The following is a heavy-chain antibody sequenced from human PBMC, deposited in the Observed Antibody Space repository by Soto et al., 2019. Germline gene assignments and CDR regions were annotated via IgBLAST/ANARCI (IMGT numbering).Heavy chain of an antibody. V-gene: IGHV3-7*01. CDR3: ARVIPRAGCYLDS. D-gene: IGHD2-2*01. Sequence: EVKLVESGGGLVQPGGYVRLSCATSGFTFRNYWMTWVRQAPGRGLEWVANISEDGSDKGYVDSVKGRFTIYRDNTGNSLILQMKNPRAEDTAVYDCARVIPRAGCYLDSWGQGTLVNVSS. CDR2: ISEDGSDK. CDR1: GFTFRNYW. J-gene: IGHJ4*02.